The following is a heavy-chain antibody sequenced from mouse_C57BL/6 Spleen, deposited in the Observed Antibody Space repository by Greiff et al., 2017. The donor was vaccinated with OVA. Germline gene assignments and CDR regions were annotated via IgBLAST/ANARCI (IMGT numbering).Heavy chain of an antibody. V-gene: IGHV7-3*01. D-gene: IGHD1-1*01. Sequence: EVMLVESGGGLVQPGGSLSLSCAASGFTFTDYYMSWVRQPPGKALEWLGFIRNKANGYTTEYSASVKGRFTISRDNSQSILYLQMNARRAEDSATYYCARHYYGSSPFAYWGQGTLVTVSA. CDR2: IRNKANGYTT. CDR3: ARHYYGSSPFAY. J-gene: IGHJ3*01. CDR1: GFTFTDYY.